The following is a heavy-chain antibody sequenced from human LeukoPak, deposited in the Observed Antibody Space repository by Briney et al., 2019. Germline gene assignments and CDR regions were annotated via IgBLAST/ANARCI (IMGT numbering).Heavy chain of an antibody. CDR2: ISSSSSTI. CDR3: AKERLGYCSGGSCQNFDY. V-gene: IGHV3-48*01. Sequence: PGGPLRLSCAASGFTLSSYSMNWVRQAPGKGLEWVSYISSSSSTIYYADSVKGRFTISRDNAKNSLYLQMNSLRAEDTAVYCCAKERLGYCSGGSCQNFDYWGQGTLVTVSS. CDR1: GFTLSSYS. J-gene: IGHJ4*02. D-gene: IGHD2-15*01.